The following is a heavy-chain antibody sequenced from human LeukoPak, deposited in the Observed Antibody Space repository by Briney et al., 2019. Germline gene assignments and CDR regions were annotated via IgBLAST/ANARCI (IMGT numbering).Heavy chain of an antibody. CDR3: AEDHRRYGGYDGRTASDI. CDR2: ISCSGGNT. J-gene: IGHJ3*02. D-gene: IGHD5-12*01. V-gene: IGHV3-23*01. Sequence: GGSLRLSCGASGFTFNSYAMQWVRQAPGKGLEWVAGISCSGGNTHYADSVKGRFTISRDNSKNTVYLQMNSLRAADTAIHCCAEDHRRYGGYDGRTASDIWGQGKTVLVSS. CDR1: GFTFNSYA.